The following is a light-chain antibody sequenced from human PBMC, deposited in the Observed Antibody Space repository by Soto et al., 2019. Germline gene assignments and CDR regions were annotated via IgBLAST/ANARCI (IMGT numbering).Light chain of an antibody. CDR3: QQYDDVPIT. CDR1: QRIRTS. Sequence: DIQMTQSPSSLSASIGDRVTITCRASQRIRTSLNWYQHKPGKAPKLLIYAASSLESGVPSRFSGSGSGTDFTFTISSLQPEDIATYYCQQYDDVPITFGQGTRLEIK. CDR2: AAS. J-gene: IGKJ5*01. V-gene: IGKV1-33*01.